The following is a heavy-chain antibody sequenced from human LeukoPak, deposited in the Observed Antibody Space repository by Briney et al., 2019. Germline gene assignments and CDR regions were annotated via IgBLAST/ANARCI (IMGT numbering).Heavy chain of an antibody. J-gene: IGHJ4*02. CDR2: INSDGSST. CDR3: AKVATEGYYFDY. Sequence: GGSLRLSCAASGFTFSSYWMQWVRQAPGKGLVWVSRINSDGSSTSYADSVKGRFTISRDNAKNSLYLQMNSLRAEDTAVYYCAKVATEGYYFDYWGQGTLVTVSS. V-gene: IGHV3-74*01. D-gene: IGHD5-12*01. CDR1: GFTFSSYW.